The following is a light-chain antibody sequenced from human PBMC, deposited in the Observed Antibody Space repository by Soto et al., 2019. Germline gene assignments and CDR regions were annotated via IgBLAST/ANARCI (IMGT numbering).Light chain of an antibody. J-gene: IGLJ2*01. CDR3: SLYTSSSTFYVV. CDR1: SSDVGSYNR. V-gene: IGLV2-18*01. Sequence: QSALTQPPSVSGSPGQSVTISCTGTSSDVGSYNRVSWYQQPPGTAPKLMIYEVSNRPSGVPDRFSGSKSGNTASLTISGPQAEDEADYYCSLYTSSSTFYVVFGGGTKVTVL. CDR2: EVS.